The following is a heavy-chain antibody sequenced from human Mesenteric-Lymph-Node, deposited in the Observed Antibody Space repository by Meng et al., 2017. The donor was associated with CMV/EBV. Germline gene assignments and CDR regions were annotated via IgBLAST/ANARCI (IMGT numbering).Heavy chain of an antibody. J-gene: IGHJ4*02. CDR2: IRSKAYGGTT. CDR1: GFTFGDYA. D-gene: IGHD2-2*01. V-gene: IGHV3-49*04. Sequence: GESLKISCTASGFTFGDYAMSWVRQAPGKGLEWVGFIRSKAYGGTTEYAASVNGRFTISRDDSKSIAYLQMNSLKTEDTAVYYCTRGAYCRNNNCYPGYFDYWGQGTLVTVSS. CDR3: TRGAYCRNNNCYPGYFDY.